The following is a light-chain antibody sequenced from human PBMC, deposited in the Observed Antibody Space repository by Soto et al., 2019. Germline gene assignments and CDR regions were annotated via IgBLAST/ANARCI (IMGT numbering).Light chain of an antibody. J-gene: IGKJ4*01. Sequence: DIQMTQSPSSLSASVGDRLTITCRASQSISTYLNWYQQKPGKAPRLLICSASSLQSGVPSRFSGSGSGTDFTLTISSLQPEDFSTCYCQQSYSLPLTFGGGTKVEIK. CDR3: QQSYSLPLT. V-gene: IGKV1-39*01. CDR1: QSISTY. CDR2: SAS.